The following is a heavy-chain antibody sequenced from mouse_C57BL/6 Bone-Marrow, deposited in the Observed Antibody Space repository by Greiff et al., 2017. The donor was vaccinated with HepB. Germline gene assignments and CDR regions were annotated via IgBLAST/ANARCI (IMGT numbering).Heavy chain of an antibody. V-gene: IGHV1-81*01. CDR1: GYTFTSYG. D-gene: IGHD2-3*01. Sequence: QVQLQQSGAELARPGASVKLSCKASGYTFTSYGISWVKQRTGQGLGWIGEIYPRSGNTYYNEKFKGKATLTADKSSSTAYMELRSLTSEDSAVYFCVYDGYYLSLYYAMDYWGQETSVTVSS. J-gene: IGHJ4*01. CDR2: IYPRSGNT. CDR3: VYDGYYLSLYYAMDY.